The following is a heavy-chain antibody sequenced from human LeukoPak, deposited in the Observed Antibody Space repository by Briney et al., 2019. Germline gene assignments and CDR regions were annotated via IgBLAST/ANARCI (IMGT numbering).Heavy chain of an antibody. Sequence: GGSLRLSCAASGFTFSSYWMSWVRQAPGKGLEWVAVISYDGSNKYYADSVKGRFTISRDNSKNTLYLQMNSLRAEDTAVYYCAKSLANYDILTGPDYWGQGTLVTVSS. D-gene: IGHD3-9*01. J-gene: IGHJ4*02. CDR3: AKSLANYDILTGPDY. CDR1: GFTFSSYW. V-gene: IGHV3-30*18. CDR2: ISYDGSNK.